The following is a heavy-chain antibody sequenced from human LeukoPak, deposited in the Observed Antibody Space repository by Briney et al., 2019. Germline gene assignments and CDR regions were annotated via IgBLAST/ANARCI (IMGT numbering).Heavy chain of an antibody. Sequence: SETLSLTCTVSGGSISSGGYYWSWIRQHPGKGLEWIGYIYYSGSTYYNPSLKSRVTISVDTSKNQFSLKLSSVTAADTAVYYCARSAARLLATARPFDYWGQGTLVTVSS. J-gene: IGHJ4*02. D-gene: IGHD6-6*01. CDR3: ARSAARLLATARPFDY. V-gene: IGHV4-31*03. CDR2: IYYSGST. CDR1: GGSISSGGYY.